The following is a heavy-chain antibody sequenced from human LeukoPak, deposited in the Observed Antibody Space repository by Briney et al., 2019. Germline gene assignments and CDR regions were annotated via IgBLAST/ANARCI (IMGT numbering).Heavy chain of an antibody. J-gene: IGHJ4*02. CDR1: GFTFSSYA. CDR3: AKETDYTYDS. V-gene: IGHV3-23*01. D-gene: IGHD2-2*02. Sequence: GGSLRLSCAASGFTFSSYAMSWVRQAPGKGLEWVSSISDSGGSTYYADSGKGRLTISRDNSKKTPYLQMNSLRAEDTAVYYCAKETDYTYDSWGQGTLVTVSS. CDR2: ISDSGGST.